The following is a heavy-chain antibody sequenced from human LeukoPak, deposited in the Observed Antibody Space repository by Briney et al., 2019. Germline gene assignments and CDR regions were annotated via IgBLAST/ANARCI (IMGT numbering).Heavy chain of an antibody. CDR3: ARDLSDMITFGGVIVSWFDP. D-gene: IGHD3-16*02. CDR2: INPSGGST. V-gene: IGHV1-46*01. J-gene: IGHJ5*02. CDR1: GYTFTSYY. Sequence: ASVKVSCKASGYTFTSYYMHWVRQAPGQGLEWMGIINPSGGSTSYAQKFQGRVTMTRDMSTSTVYMELSSLRSEDTAVYYCARDLSDMITFGGVIVSWFDPWGQGTLVTVSS.